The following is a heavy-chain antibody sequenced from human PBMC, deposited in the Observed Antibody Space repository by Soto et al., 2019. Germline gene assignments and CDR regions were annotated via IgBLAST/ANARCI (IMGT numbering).Heavy chain of an antibody. CDR2: IIPMLGVE. Sequence: QVDLVQSGAEMKKPGSSVRVSCKASGGTFSSQAFSWVRQAPGQGLEWVGGIIPMLGVEKYAKNFQGRLMITADESTNTAYMDLSSLTSEDTAVYYCTRDVGGVALESWGQGTLVTVSA. CDR3: TRDVGGVALES. J-gene: IGHJ4*02. V-gene: IGHV1-69*01. CDR1: GGTFSSQA. D-gene: IGHD3-16*01.